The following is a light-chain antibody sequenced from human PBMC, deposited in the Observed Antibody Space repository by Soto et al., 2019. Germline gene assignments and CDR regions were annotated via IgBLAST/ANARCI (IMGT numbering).Light chain of an antibody. CDR1: RSDVGSYNS. J-gene: IGLJ2*01. CDR3: SSYAGNSIWL. V-gene: IGLV2-23*01. CDR2: EGT. Sequence: QSALTQPASVSGCPGQSITISCTGTRSDVGSYNSIAWYQQHPDKAPRVVIFEGTKRPSGISDRFSGSKSGYTASLTISGLQAEDEADYFCSSYAGNSIWLFGGGTKVTVL.